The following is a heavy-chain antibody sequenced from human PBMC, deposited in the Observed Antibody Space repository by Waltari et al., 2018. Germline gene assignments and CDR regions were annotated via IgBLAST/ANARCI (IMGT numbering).Heavy chain of an antibody. CDR3: ARGGVDTAMVRYYGMDV. D-gene: IGHD5-18*01. V-gene: IGHV4-59*01. Sequence: QVQLQESGPGLVKPSETLSLTCTVSGGSISSYYWSWIRQPPGKGLEWIGSIYYSGSTNYNPSLKSRVTISVDTSKNQFSLKLSSVTAADTAVYYCARGGVDTAMVRYYGMDVWGQGTTVTVSS. J-gene: IGHJ6*02. CDR1: GGSISSYY. CDR2: IYYSGST.